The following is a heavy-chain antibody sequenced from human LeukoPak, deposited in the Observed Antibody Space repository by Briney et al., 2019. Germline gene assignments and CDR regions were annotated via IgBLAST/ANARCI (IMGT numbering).Heavy chain of an antibody. J-gene: IGHJ4*02. V-gene: IGHV3-9*01. Sequence: GGSLRLSCAASGLTFSIYAMSWVRQAPGKGLEWVSGISWNSGSIGYADSVKGRFTISRDNAKNSLYLQMNSLRAEDTALYYCAKDSYYYDSSGYYDFDYWGQGTLVTVSS. CDR2: ISWNSGSI. CDR1: GLTFSIYA. D-gene: IGHD3-22*01. CDR3: AKDSYYYDSSGYYDFDY.